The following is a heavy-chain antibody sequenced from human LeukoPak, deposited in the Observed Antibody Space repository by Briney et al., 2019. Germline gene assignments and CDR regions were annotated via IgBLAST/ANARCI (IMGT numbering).Heavy chain of an antibody. CDR1: GNTFTKYY. Sequence: ASVKVSCKASGNTFTKYYIHWVRQAPGQGLAWMGMINPSDGATTYAQRFQGRVTMTTDTSTSTAYMELRSLRSGDTAVYYCARDQRYSSSWYDYWGQGTLVSVSS. J-gene: IGHJ4*02. CDR3: ARDQRYSSSWYDY. D-gene: IGHD6-13*01. V-gene: IGHV1-46*01. CDR2: INPSDGAT.